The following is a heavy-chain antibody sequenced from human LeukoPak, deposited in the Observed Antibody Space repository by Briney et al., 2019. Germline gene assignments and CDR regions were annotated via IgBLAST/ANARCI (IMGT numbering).Heavy chain of an antibody. Sequence: SGGSLRLSCAASGFTFSDYAMRWVRQAPGKGLEWLSEITRYGADTDYADSVKGRFTISRDNSKNTLYLQMNSLRVEDTAVYYCTTSWPKVREGDQWGQGTLVTVSP. V-gene: IGHV3-23*01. CDR3: TTSWPKVREGDQ. CDR2: ITRYGADT. CDR1: GFTFSDYA. J-gene: IGHJ4*02. D-gene: IGHD3-10*01.